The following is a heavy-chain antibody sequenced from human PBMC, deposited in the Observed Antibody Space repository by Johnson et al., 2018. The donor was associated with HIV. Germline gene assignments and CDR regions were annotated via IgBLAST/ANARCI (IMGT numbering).Heavy chain of an antibody. Sequence: EKLVESGGGLVQPGGSLKLSCAASGFTFDDYGMSWVRQAPGKGLEWVSGINWNGGSTGYADSVKVRFTISSDNAKNSLYLQMNSLRAEDTAVYYCARDHSRDEAFDIWGQGTLVTVSS. D-gene: IGHD5-24*01. V-gene: IGHV3-20*04. CDR2: INWNGGST. CDR1: GFTFDDYG. CDR3: ARDHSRDEAFDI. J-gene: IGHJ3*02.